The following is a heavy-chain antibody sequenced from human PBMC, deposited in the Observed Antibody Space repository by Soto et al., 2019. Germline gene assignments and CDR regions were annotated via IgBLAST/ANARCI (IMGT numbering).Heavy chain of an antibody. V-gene: IGHV3-30*04. J-gene: IGHJ4*02. D-gene: IGHD5-18*01. Sequence: GGSLRLSCTASGVSFSSYAMYWVRQAPGKGLEWVAVISYDGSNKYYADSVKGRFTISRDNSKNTLYLQMNSLRAEDTAVYYCAKDHDRYSYGYIDYWGQGTLVTVSS. CDR2: ISYDGSNK. CDR1: GVSFSSYA. CDR3: AKDHDRYSYGYIDY.